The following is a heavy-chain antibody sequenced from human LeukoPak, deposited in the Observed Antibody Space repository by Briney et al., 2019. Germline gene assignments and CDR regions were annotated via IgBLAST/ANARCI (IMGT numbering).Heavy chain of an antibody. CDR3: ARDGMGSYYDFWSGYSYGMDV. CDR1: GFTFSSYA. D-gene: IGHD3-3*01. V-gene: IGHV3-53*01. Sequence: GGSLRLSCAASGFTFSSYAMHWVRQAPGKGLEWVSVIYSGGSTYYADSVKGRFTISRDNSKNTLYLQMNSLRAEDTAVYYCARDGMGSYYDFWSGYSYGMDVWGQGTTVTVSS. CDR2: IYSGGST. J-gene: IGHJ6*02.